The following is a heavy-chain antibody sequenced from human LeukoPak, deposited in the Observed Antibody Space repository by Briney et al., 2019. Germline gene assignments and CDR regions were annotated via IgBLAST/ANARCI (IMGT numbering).Heavy chain of an antibody. CDR2: IYYSGST. D-gene: IGHD6-13*01. CDR3: ARERGRAAAGPDAFDI. CDR1: GGSISSYY. Sequence: PSETLSLTCTVSGGSISSYYWSWIRQPPGKGLEWIGYIYYSGSTNYNPSLKSRVTISVDTSKNQFSLKLSSVTAADTAVYYCARERGRAAAGPDAFDIWGQGTMVTVSS. J-gene: IGHJ3*02. V-gene: IGHV4-59*01.